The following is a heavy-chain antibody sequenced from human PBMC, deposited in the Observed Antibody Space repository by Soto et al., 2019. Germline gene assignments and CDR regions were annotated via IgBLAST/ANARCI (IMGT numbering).Heavy chain of an antibody. CDR1: GGSLSDYY. V-gene: IGHV4-34*01. CDR2: IHPSGST. CDR3: ARGRDEYKLGNV. Sequence: QVQLQQWGAGLLKPSETLSLTCAVSGGSLSDYYWPWTRQSPGKGLEWIGAIHPSGSTYYNPSLRSRVTISVDTSKNQFSLKLTSLTAADTAIYYCARGRDEYKLGNVWGHGTTVTVSS. J-gene: IGHJ6*02. D-gene: IGHD1-1*01.